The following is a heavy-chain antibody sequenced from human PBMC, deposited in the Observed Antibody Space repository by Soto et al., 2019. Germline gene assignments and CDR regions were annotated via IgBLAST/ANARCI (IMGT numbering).Heavy chain of an antibody. J-gene: IGHJ6*02. V-gene: IGHV3-7*01. CDR1: GFTFTNYW. Sequence: GGSLRLSCVASGFTFTNYWLTWVRQAPRKGMERVANINQDSSQRTHIDPVQGRFTASRDNAKISLYLEMNRLRAEDTAVYCCARGDIVVVVAAGRVDVWGQGTTGTVSS. CDR2: INQDSSQR. D-gene: IGHD2-15*01. CDR3: ARGDIVVVVAAGRVDV.